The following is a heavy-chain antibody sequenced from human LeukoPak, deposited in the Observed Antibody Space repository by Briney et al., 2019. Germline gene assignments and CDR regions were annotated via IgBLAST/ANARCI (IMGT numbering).Heavy chain of an antibody. CDR2: IIPIFGTA. CDR3: ATGPIAARGSTFDP. Sequence: SVKVSCKASGGTFSSYAISWVRQAPGQGLEWMGGIIPIFGTANYAQKFQGRVTITADKSTSTAYMELSSLRSGDTAVYYCATGPIAARGSTFDPWGQGTLVTVSS. J-gene: IGHJ5*02. CDR1: GGTFSSYA. V-gene: IGHV1-69*06. D-gene: IGHD6-13*01.